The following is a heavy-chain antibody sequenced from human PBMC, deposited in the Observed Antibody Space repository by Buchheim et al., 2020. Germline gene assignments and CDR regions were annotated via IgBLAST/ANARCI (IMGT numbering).Heavy chain of an antibody. D-gene: IGHD6-13*01. CDR1: GFTFSSYE. Sequence: EVQLVESGGGLVQPGGSLRLSCAASGFTFSSYEMNWVRQAPGKGLEWVSYISSSGSTIYYADSVKGRFTISRDNAKNSLYLQMNSLRAEDTAVYYCARDRGYSTSYYYYGMDVRGQGTT. CDR3: ARDRGYSTSYYYYGMDV. J-gene: IGHJ6*02. CDR2: ISSSGSTI. V-gene: IGHV3-48*03.